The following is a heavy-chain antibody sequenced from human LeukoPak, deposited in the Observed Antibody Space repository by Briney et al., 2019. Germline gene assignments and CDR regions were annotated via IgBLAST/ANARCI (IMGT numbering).Heavy chain of an antibody. CDR3: ARDYKYAFDN. CDR2: IGIDSGNT. J-gene: IGHJ4*02. V-gene: IGHV3-48*01. Sequence: GGSLRLSCAASGFTFSDYSMNWARRAPGKGLEWISYIGIDSGNTNYADSVKGRFTISGDKAKNSLYLQMNSLRVEDTAVYYCARDYKYAFDNWGQGTLVTVSS. CDR1: GFTFSDYS. D-gene: IGHD5-24*01.